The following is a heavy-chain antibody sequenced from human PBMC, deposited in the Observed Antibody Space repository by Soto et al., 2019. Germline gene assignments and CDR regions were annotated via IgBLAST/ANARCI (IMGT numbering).Heavy chain of an antibody. J-gene: IGHJ6*02. V-gene: IGHV1-8*01. CDR2: MNPNSGNT. D-gene: IGHD2-21*01. CDR1: GYTFTNYD. Sequence: RASVKVSCKASGYTFTNYDINWVRQATGQGLEWMGWMNPNSGNTGYAQKFQGRVTMTRNTSISTAYMELSSLRSEDTAVYYCARWRSAWRFEYYYYGMDVWGQGTTVTVSS. CDR3: ARWRSAWRFEYYYYGMDV.